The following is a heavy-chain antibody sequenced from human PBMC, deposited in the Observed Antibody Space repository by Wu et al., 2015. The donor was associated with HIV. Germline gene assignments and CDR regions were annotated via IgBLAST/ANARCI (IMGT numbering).Heavy chain of an antibody. CDR3: ARGRGFAGGGTEVRTYNYDSSGVFLYFMDV. V-gene: IGHV1-69*12. J-gene: IGHJ6*03. D-gene: IGHD3-22*01. CDR1: GGTFSTYA. Sequence: QVQLGQSGAEVKKPGSSVKVSCKVSGGTFSTYAITWVRQAPGQGLEWMGGIIPMFVTTHQAQKFAGRVTITADESTTTAYLELRSLRSDDTAVYYCARGRGFAGGGTEVRTYNYDSSGVFLYFMDVVGKGTTVTVSS. CDR2: IIPMFVTT.